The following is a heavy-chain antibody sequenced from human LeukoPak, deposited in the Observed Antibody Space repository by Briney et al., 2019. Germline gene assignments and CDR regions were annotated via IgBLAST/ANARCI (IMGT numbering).Heavy chain of an antibody. CDR3: VRDDYGDHYSWGVFDP. V-gene: IGHV1-69*05. J-gene: IGHJ5*02. Sequence: SVKVSCKASGGTFSSYAISWVRQAPGQGLEWMGGIIPIFGTANYAQKFQGRVTITMDESTSTAYMELSSLRSEDTAVYYCVRDDYGDHYSWGVFDPWGQGTLVTVSS. D-gene: IGHD4-17*01. CDR1: GGTFSSYA. CDR2: IIPIFGTA.